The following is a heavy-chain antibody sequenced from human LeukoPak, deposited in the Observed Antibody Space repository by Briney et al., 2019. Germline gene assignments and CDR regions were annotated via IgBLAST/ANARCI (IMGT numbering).Heavy chain of an antibody. D-gene: IGHD3-3*01. CDR3: ARDRRITIFGVAVGGPKYNWFDP. J-gene: IGHJ5*02. V-gene: IGHV3-23*01. Sequence: GGSLRLSCAASGFTFSSYTMYWVRQAPGKGLEWVSGIFGSGGSTHYADSVKGRFTISRDNAKNSLYLQMNSLRAEDTAVYYCARDRRITIFGVAVGGPKYNWFDPWGQGTLVTVSS. CDR1: GFTFSSYT. CDR2: IFGSGGST.